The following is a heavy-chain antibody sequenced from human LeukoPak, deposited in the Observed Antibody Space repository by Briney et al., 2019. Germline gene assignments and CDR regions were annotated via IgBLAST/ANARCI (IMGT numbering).Heavy chain of an antibody. CDR3: VSSGRLVRGYAFDI. D-gene: IGHD6-19*01. CDR2: IIPILGIA. CDR1: GGTFSSYA. V-gene: IGHV1-69*04. J-gene: IGHJ3*02. Sequence: ASVKVSCKASGGTFSSYAISWVRQAPGQGLEWMGRIIPILGIANYAQKFQGRVTMTRDTSISTAYMELSRLRSDDTAVYYCVSSGRLVRGYAFDIWGQGTTVTVSS.